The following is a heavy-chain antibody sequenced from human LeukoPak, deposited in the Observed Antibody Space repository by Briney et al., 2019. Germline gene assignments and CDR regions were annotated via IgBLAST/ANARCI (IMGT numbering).Heavy chain of an antibody. V-gene: IGHV4-59*01. CDR2: IYYSGST. Sequence: PSETLSHTCTVSGGSISSYYWSWIRQPPGKGLEWIGYIYYSGSTNYNPSLKSRVTISVDTSKNQFSLKLSSVTAADTAVYYCARNRDYGDYGGFDYWGQGTLVTVSS. CDR3: ARNRDYGDYGGFDY. CDR1: GGSISSYY. D-gene: IGHD4-17*01. J-gene: IGHJ4*02.